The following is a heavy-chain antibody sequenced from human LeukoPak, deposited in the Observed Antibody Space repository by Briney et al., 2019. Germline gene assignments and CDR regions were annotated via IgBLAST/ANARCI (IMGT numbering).Heavy chain of an antibody. CDR2: ITGSGDTT. V-gene: IGHV3-23*01. J-gene: IGHJ4*02. CDR3: AKHIAVARFDY. CDR1: GFTFTRYA. Sequence: PGGSLRLSCAASGFTFTRYAMRWVRQAPGKGVEGVSAITGSGDTTYYAASVKGRFTISRDNSKNTLYLQMNSLRAEDTAVYYCAKHIAVARFDYWGQGTLVTVSS. D-gene: IGHD6-19*01.